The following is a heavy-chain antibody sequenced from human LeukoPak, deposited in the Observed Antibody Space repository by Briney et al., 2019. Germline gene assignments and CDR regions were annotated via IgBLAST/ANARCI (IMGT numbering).Heavy chain of an antibody. CDR2: VDPEDGET. J-gene: IGHJ6*03. CDR3: ARAPPTLNPFDYYYYYMDV. Sequence: GASVKISCKASGYTFTDYYMHWVQQAPGKGLEWMGRVDPEDGETIYAEKFQGRVTITADTSTDTAYMELSSLGSEDTAVYYCARAPPTLNPFDYYYYYMDVWGKGTTVTVSS. V-gene: IGHV1-69-2*01. D-gene: IGHD3-3*02. CDR1: GYTFTDYY.